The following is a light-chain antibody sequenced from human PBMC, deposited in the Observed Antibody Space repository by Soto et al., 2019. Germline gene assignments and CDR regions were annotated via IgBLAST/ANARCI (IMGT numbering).Light chain of an antibody. CDR2: NNN. J-gene: IGLJ2*01. Sequence: QSVLTQPPSASGTPGQRVTISCSGSSSKIGSNRVNWYQQLPATAPTLLIYNNNLRPLWGPDRVSGAKTGASVSPAISGRKSEDEGDYYCAARDDILNGVVVGGGTKLTVL. CDR3: AARDDILNGVV. V-gene: IGLV1-44*01. CDR1: SSKIGSNR.